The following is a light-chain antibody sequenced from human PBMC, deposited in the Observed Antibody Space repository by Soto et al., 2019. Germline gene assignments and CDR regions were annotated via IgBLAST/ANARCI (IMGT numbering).Light chain of an antibody. CDR3: QQYYSYVWT. CDR1: QGISSY. Sequence: AIRMTQSPSSFSASTGDRVTITCRASQGISSYLAWYQQKPGKAPKLLIYAASTLQSGVPSRFSGSVSGTDFTLTISCLQSEDFATYYCQQYYSYVWTFGQGTKVEIK. V-gene: IGKV1-8*01. J-gene: IGKJ1*01. CDR2: AAS.